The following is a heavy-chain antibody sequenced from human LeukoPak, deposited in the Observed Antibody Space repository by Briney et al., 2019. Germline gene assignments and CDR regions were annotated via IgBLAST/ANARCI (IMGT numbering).Heavy chain of an antibody. CDR1: GGSISSYY. J-gene: IGHJ6*03. V-gene: IGHV4-59*08. D-gene: IGHD6-6*01. CDR2: IYYSGST. Sequence: SETLSLTCTVSGGSISSYYWSWIRQPPGKGLEWIGYIYYSGSTNYNPSLKSRVTISVDTSKNQFSLKLSSVTAADTAVYFCARGVIAARSMGTYYYMDVWGTGTTVSVSS. CDR3: ARGVIAARSMGTYYYMDV.